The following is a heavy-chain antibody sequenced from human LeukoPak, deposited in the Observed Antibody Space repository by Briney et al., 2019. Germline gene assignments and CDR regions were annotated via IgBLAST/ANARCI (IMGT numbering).Heavy chain of an antibody. Sequence: PGGSLRLSCAASGFTFSSYWMSWVRQAPGKGLEWVANIKQDGSEKYYVDSVKGRFTISRDNAKNSLYLQMNSLRAEDTAVYYCARDTGGSIQYWFDPWGQGTLVTVSS. D-gene: IGHD2-8*02. CDR2: IKQDGSEK. V-gene: IGHV3-7*01. J-gene: IGHJ5*02. CDR3: ARDTGGSIQYWFDP. CDR1: GFTFSSYW.